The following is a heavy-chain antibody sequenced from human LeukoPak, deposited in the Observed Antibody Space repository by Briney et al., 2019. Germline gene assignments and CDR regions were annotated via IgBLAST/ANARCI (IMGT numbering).Heavy chain of an antibody. Sequence: SETLSLTCTVSGGSISSGGYYWSWIRQHPGKGLEWIGYIYYSGSTYYNPSLKSRVTISVDTSKNQFSLKLSSVTAADTAVYHCARTSTPGGWFDPWGQGTLVTVSS. CDR1: GGSISSGGYY. J-gene: IGHJ5*02. D-gene: IGHD2-2*01. CDR2: IYYSGST. V-gene: IGHV4-31*03. CDR3: ARTSTPGGWFDP.